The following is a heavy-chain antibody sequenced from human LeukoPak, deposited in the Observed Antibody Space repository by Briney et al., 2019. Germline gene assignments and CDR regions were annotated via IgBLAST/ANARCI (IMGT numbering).Heavy chain of an antibody. CDR2: INPNSGGT. V-gene: IGHV1-2*02. CDR1: GYTFTSYY. J-gene: IGHJ4*02. D-gene: IGHD3-22*01. Sequence: GASVKVSCKASGYTFTSYYMHWVRQAPGQGLEWMGWINPNSGGTNYAQKFQGRVTMTRDTSISTAYMELSRLRSDDTAVYYCARDRADSSGYYTYYFDYWGQGTLVTVSS. CDR3: ARDRADSSGYYTYYFDY.